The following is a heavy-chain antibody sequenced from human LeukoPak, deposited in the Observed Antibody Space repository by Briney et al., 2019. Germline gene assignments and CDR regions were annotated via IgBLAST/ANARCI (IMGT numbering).Heavy chain of an antibody. Sequence: ASVKVSCKASGYTFTSYGISWVRQAPGQGLEWMGWISAYNGNTNYAQKLQGRVTMTTDTPTSTAYMELRSLRSDDTAVYYCARAGFGELLSPHFDYWGQGTLVTVSS. V-gene: IGHV1-18*01. J-gene: IGHJ4*02. D-gene: IGHD3-10*01. CDR3: ARAGFGELLSPHFDY. CDR1: GYTFTSYG. CDR2: ISAYNGNT.